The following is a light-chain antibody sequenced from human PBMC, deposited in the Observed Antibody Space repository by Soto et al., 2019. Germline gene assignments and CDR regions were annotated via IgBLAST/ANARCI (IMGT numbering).Light chain of an antibody. CDR2: GAS. CDR3: QHYNSWPRA. V-gene: IGKV3-15*01. CDR1: QSVSSN. J-gene: IGKJ1*01. Sequence: EMGMTQSPATLSVSPGERATLSCRASQSVSSNLAWYQQKPGQAPRLLIYGASTRATGVPARFSGSGSGTEFTLTISSLQYEDFAVYHCQHYNSWPRAFGQGTKVESK.